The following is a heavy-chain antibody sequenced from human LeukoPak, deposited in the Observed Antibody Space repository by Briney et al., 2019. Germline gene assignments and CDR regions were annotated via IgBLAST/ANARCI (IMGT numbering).Heavy chain of an antibody. CDR2: ISGSNSYI. V-gene: IGHV3-21*01. CDR1: GFTFSSYW. J-gene: IGHJ4*02. CDR3: ARALTTLTYEGY. D-gene: IGHD1-1*01. Sequence: GGSLRLSCAASGFTFSSYWMSWVRQAPGKGLEWVSSISGSNSYIFYADSVKGRFTVSRDNAKDSLYLQMNSLRAEDTAVYYCARALTTLTYEGYWGQGTLVTVSS.